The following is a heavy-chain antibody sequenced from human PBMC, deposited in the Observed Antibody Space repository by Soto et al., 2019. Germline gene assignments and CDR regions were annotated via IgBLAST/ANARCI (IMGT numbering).Heavy chain of an antibody. J-gene: IGHJ4*02. CDR2: IYFSGST. D-gene: IGHD1-26*01. CDR1: GGSISSGGDY. V-gene: IGHV4-31*03. Sequence: QVQLQESGPGLVKPSQTLSLTCTVSGGSISSGGDYWSWIRQHPGKGLEWIGYIYFSGSTYYNPSLKSRVTLSVDTSKNQFSLKLSSVTAADTAVYYCARGSGSYYKGWGQGTLVTVSS. CDR3: ARGSGSYYKG.